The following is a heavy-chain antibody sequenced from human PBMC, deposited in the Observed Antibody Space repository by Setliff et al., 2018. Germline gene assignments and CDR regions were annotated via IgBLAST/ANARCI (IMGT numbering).Heavy chain of an antibody. D-gene: IGHD6-13*01. CDR3: AGGAFGSRWYVRPWFDP. J-gene: IGHJ5*02. V-gene: IGHV4-61*09. CDR2: IDPSGST. Sequence: PSETLSLTCTVSGGSISSGSNYWSWIRQPAGRGLEWIGHIDPSGSTNYNPSLKSRVTMSVDTSKNQLSLRLRSVTAADTAVYYGAGGAFGSRWYVRPWFDPWGQGTLVTVSS. CDR1: GGSISSGSNY.